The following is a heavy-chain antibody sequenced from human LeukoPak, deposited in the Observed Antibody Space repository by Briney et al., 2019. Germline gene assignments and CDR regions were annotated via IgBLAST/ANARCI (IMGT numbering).Heavy chain of an antibody. D-gene: IGHD4/OR15-4a*01. V-gene: IGHV3-53*01. CDR2: IYSGGST. CDR3: ARRAGAYSHPYDY. Sequence: GGSLRLSCTVSGFTVSSDSMSWVRQAPGKGLEWVSFIYSGGSTHYADSVKGRFTISRDNSKNTLYLQMNSLRAEDTAVYYCARRAGAYSHPYDYWGQGTLVTVSS. CDR1: GFTVSSDS. J-gene: IGHJ4*02.